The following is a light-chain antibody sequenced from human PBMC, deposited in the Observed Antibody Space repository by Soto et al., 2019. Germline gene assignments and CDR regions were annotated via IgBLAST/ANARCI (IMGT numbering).Light chain of an antibody. J-gene: IGKJ4*01. V-gene: IGKV3-15*01. CDR2: GAS. Sequence: EIVMTQSPATLSVSPGERATLSCRASQNVNSNLAWYQQKPGQAPRLLIYGASTRATGIPARFSGSGSGTEFTVTISSLQSEDFAVYYCHQYNNWPLTFGGGTKVEIK. CDR1: QNVNSN. CDR3: HQYNNWPLT.